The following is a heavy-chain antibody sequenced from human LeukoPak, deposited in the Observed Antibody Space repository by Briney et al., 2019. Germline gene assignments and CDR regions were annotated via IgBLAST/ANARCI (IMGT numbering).Heavy chain of an antibody. D-gene: IGHD7-27*01. J-gene: IGHJ6*03. V-gene: IGHV4-31*03. CDR1: GGSISSGGYY. Sequence: SQTLSLTCTVSGGSISSGGYYWSWIRQHPGKGLEWIGYIYTSGSTNYNPSLKSRVTISVDTSKNQFSLKLSSVTAADTAVYYCASSNRTTLGMGYYYYYMDVWGKGTTVTVSS. CDR2: IYTSGST. CDR3: ASSNRTTLGMGYYYYYMDV.